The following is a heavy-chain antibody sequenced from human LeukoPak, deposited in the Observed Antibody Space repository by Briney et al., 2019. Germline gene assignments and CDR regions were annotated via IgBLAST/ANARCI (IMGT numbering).Heavy chain of an antibody. CDR1: GFTFSSYA. J-gene: IGHJ4*02. V-gene: IGHV3-23*01. CDR2: ISGSGGST. D-gene: IGHD2-21*02. Sequence: PGGSLRLSCAASGFTFSSYAMSWVRLTPGKGLEWVSAISGSGGSTYYADFVKGRFTISRDNSKNTLYLQMNSLRAEDTAVYYCAKSGPEAYCGGDCYSFDYWGQGTLVTVSS. CDR3: AKSGPEAYCGGDCYSFDY.